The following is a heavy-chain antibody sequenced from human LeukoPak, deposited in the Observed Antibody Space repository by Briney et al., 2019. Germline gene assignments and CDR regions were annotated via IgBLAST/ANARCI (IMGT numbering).Heavy chain of an antibody. D-gene: IGHD3-3*01. CDR1: GGSISSSSYY. J-gene: IGHJ4*02. CDR2: IYYSGST. CDR3: ASLHYDFWSGYLYYFDY. Sequence: SETLSLTCTVSGGSISSSSYYWGWIRQPPGKGLEWIGSIYYSGSTYYNPSLKSRVTMSVDTSKNQFSLKLSSVTAADTAVYYCASLHYDFWSGYLYYFDYWGQGTLVTVSS. V-gene: IGHV4-39*01.